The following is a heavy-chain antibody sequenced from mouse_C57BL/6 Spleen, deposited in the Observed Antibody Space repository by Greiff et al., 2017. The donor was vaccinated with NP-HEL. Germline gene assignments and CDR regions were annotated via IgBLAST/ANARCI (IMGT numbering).Heavy chain of an antibody. Sequence: VQLQQSGAELVKPGASVKLSCTASGFNIKDYYMHWVKQRTDQGLEWIGRIDPADGATKYAPNFQGQATIPADPSSNTAYLQLSSLTSEDTAVDYCAGLGLDFDYWGQGTTLTVSS. D-gene: IGHD3-3*01. V-gene: IGHV14-2*01. CDR2: IDPADGAT. J-gene: IGHJ2*01. CDR1: GFNIKDYY. CDR3: AGLGLDFDY.